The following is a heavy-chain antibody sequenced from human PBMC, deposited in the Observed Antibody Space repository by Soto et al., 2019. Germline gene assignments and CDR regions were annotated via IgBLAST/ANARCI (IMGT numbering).Heavy chain of an antibody. J-gene: IGHJ4*02. V-gene: IGHV3-33*01. CDR1: GFTFSSYG. CDR3: ARDRLSSGWYGHYFDY. Sequence: PGGSLRLSCAASGFTFSSYGMHWVRQAPGKGLEWVAVIWYDGSNKYYADSVKGRFTISRDNSKNTLYLQMNSLRAEDTAVYYCARDRLSSGWYGHYFDYWGQGTLVTVSS. D-gene: IGHD6-19*01. CDR2: IWYDGSNK.